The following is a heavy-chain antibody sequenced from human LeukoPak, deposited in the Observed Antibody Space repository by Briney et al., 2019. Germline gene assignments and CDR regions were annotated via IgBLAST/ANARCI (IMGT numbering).Heavy chain of an antibody. D-gene: IGHD4-17*01. CDR1: GGSISTYY. CDR2: IYYSGST. CDR3: ARHSRYGDFDY. V-gene: IGHV4-59*08. J-gene: IGHJ4*02. Sequence: SETLSLTCTVSGGSISTYYWSWLRQPPAKGMEGIAYIYYSGSTSYNPSLKTRVTISVDMSKNQFSLKLSSVTAADTAVYYCARHSRYGDFDYWGQGTLLTVSS.